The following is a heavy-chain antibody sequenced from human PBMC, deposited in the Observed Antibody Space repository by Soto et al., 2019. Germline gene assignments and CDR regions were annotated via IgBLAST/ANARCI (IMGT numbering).Heavy chain of an antibody. CDR2: IIPIFGTA. CDR1: GGTFSSYA. D-gene: IGHD3-3*01. V-gene: IGHV1-69*13. CDR3: ARGIWSGYYYYYGMDV. J-gene: IGHJ6*02. Sequence: SVKVSCKASGGTFSSYAISWVRQAPGQGLEWMGGIIPIFGTANYAQKFQGRVTITADESTSTAYMELSSLRSEDTAVYYCARGIWSGYYYYYGMDVWGQGTTVTVSS.